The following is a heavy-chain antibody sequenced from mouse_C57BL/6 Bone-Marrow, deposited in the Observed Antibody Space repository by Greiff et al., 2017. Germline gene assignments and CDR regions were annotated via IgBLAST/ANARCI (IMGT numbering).Heavy chain of an antibody. CDR1: GYTFTSYG. J-gene: IGHJ1*03. D-gene: IGHD2-2*01. Sequence: VQLKESGAELARPGASVKLSCKASGYTFTSYGISWVKQRTGQGLEWIGEIYPSSGNTYYNEKFKGKATLTADKSSSTAYMVLRSLTSDDSAVYFCARLGLPWYFDVWGTGTTVTVSS. CDR2: IYPSSGNT. CDR3: ARLGLPWYFDV. V-gene: IGHV1-81*01.